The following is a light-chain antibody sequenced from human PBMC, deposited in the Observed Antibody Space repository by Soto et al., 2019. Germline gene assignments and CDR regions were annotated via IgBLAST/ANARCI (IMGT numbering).Light chain of an antibody. CDR2: AAS. Sequence: EVVMTQSPAAVSGSPGERATLCCRASQSINTNLARYQQKPGQGPRLLIFAASTRAIGIPARFSGSGSGTDFTLTISSLQSEDFALYFCQHYYERPLTFGGGTKVDIK. CDR1: QSINTN. V-gene: IGKV3-15*01. CDR3: QHYYERPLT. J-gene: IGKJ4*01.